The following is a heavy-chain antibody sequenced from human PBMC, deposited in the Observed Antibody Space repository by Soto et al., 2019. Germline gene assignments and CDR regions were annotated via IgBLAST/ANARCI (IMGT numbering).Heavy chain of an antibody. D-gene: IGHD2-8*01. Sequence: SLTCTVSGGSISSGDYYWSWIRQPPGKGLEWIGYIYYSGSTYYNPSLKSRVTISVDTSKNQFSLKLSSVTAADTAVYYCGRVWGYCTTGVCYTAFDIWGQGTMVTVSS. V-gene: IGHV4-30-4*01. J-gene: IGHJ3*02. CDR1: GGSISSGDYY. CDR2: IYYSGST. CDR3: GRVWGYCTTGVCYTAFDI.